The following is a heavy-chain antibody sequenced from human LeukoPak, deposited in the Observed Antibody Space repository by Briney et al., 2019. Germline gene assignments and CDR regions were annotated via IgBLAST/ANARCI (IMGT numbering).Heavy chain of an antibody. J-gene: IGHJ4*02. CDR1: GFTFSDYY. D-gene: IGHD2-2*01. V-gene: IGHV3-11*06. CDR2: ISSSSSYT. Sequence: GGSLRLSCAASGFTFSDYYMSWIRQAPGKGLEWVSYISSSSSYTNYADPVKGRFTISRDNAKNSLYLQMNSLRAEDTAVYYCAKTRVVPAAHFDYWGQGTLVTVSS. CDR3: AKTRVVPAAHFDY.